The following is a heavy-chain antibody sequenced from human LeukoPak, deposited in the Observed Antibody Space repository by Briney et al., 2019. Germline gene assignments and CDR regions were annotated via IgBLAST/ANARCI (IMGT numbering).Heavy chain of an antibody. CDR3: ARGTQWLDAFDI. J-gene: IGHJ3*02. V-gene: IGHV4-34*01. CDR2: INHSGST. CDR1: GGSFSGYY. D-gene: IGHD6-19*01. Sequence: SETLSLXCAVYGGSFSGYYWSWIRQPPGKGLEWIGEINHSGSTNYNPSLKSRVTISVDTSKNQFSLKLSSVTAADTAVYYCARGTQWLDAFDIWGQGTMVTVSS.